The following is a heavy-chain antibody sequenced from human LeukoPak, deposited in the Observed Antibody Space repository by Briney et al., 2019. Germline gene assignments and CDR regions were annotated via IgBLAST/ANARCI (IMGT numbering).Heavy chain of an antibody. CDR3: ARDLRNNWFDP. CDR1: GGSISSYY. Sequence: PSETLSLTRTVSGGSISSYYWNWIRQPPGKGLEWIGYIYYSGSTNYNPSLKSRVTISVDMSKNQFSLKLSSVTAADTAVYYCARDLRNNWFDPGAREPWSPSPQ. J-gene: IGHJ5*02. CDR2: IYYSGST. V-gene: IGHV4-59*01.